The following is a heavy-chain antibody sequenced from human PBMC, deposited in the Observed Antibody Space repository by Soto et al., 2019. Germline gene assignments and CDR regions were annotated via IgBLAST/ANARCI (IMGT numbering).Heavy chain of an antibody. Sequence: ASVKVSCKXSGYTLTELSMHWVRQAPGKGLEWMGGFDPEDGETIYAQKFQGRVTMTEDTSTDTAYMELSSLRSEDTAVYYCATGPYYSSSWYYFDYWGQGTLVTVSS. V-gene: IGHV1-24*01. CDR2: FDPEDGET. CDR3: ATGPYYSSSWYYFDY. J-gene: IGHJ4*02. D-gene: IGHD6-13*01. CDR1: GYTLTELS.